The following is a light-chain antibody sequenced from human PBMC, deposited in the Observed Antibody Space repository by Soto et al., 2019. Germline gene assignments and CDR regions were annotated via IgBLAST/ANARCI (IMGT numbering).Light chain of an antibody. CDR2: EVS. CDR1: SSDVGGYNY. CDR3: TSYTRSSTLDV. V-gene: IGLV2-14*01. J-gene: IGLJ1*01. Sequence: QSVLTQPASVSGSPGQSITISCTGTSSDVGGYNYVSWYQQHPGKAPKLMIYEVSNRPLGVSNRFSGSKSGNTASLTISGLQAEDEADYYCTSYTRSSTLDVFGTGTKVT.